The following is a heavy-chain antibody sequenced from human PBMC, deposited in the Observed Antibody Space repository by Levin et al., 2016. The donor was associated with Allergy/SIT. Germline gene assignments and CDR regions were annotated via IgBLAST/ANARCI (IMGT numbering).Heavy chain of an antibody. J-gene: IGHJ4*02. CDR3: ARATYYYDSSGYIFDY. CDR2: IIPIFGTA. D-gene: IGHD3-22*01. V-gene: IGHV1-69*01. Sequence: WVRQAPGQGLEWMGGIIPIFGTANYAQKFQGRVTITADESTSTAYMELSSLRSEDTAVYYCARATYYYDSSGYIFDYWGQGTLVTVSS.